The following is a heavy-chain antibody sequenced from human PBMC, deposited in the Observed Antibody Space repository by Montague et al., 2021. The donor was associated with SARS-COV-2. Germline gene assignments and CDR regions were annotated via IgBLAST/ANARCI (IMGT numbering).Heavy chain of an antibody. Sequence: SETLSLTCTVSGGSISSSSYYWGWIRQPPGKGLEWIGSIYYSGSTYYNPSLKSRVTISVDTSKNQFSLKLSSVTAADTAVYYCARDPEETYSCSWYYYYGMDVWGQGTTVTVSS. CDR2: IYYSGST. D-gene: IGHD6-13*01. CDR1: GGSISSSSYY. CDR3: ARDPEETYSCSWYYYYGMDV. V-gene: IGHV4-39*07. J-gene: IGHJ6*02.